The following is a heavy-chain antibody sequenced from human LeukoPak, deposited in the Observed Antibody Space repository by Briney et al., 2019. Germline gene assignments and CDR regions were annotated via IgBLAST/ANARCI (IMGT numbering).Heavy chain of an antibody. Sequence: GGSLRLPCAASGFTFSSYSMNWVRQAPGKGLEWVSSISSSSSYIYYADSVKGRFTISRDNAKNSLYLQMNSLRAEDTAVYYCATSSGWFLGDWGQGTLVTVSS. J-gene: IGHJ4*02. CDR2: ISSSSSYI. CDR3: ATSSGWFLGD. CDR1: GFTFSSYS. V-gene: IGHV3-21*01. D-gene: IGHD6-19*01.